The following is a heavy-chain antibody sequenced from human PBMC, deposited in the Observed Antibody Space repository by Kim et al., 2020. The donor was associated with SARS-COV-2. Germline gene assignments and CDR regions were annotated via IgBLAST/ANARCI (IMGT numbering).Heavy chain of an antibody. CDR1: GFTFDDYA. CDR2: ISWDCGST. D-gene: IGHD3-22*01. CDR3: AKDRRHETGEMGYFGVRADYYGMDV. V-gene: IGHV3-43D*03. J-gene: IGHJ6*02. Sequence: GGSLRLSCAASGFTFDDYAMHWVRQAPGKGLEWVSLISWDCGSTYYADSVKGRFTISRDNSKNSLYLQMNSLRAEDTALYYCAKDRRHETGEMGYFGVRADYYGMDVWGQGTTVTVSS.